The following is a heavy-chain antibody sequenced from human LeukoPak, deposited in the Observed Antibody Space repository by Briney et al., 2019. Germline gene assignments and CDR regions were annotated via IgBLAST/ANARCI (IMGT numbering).Heavy chain of an antibody. V-gene: IGHV1-69*13. Sequence: ASVKVSCKASGGTFSSYAISWVRQAPGQGLEWMGGIIPIFGTANYAQKFQGRVTITADESTSTAYMELRSLRSDDTAVYYCARPGADCGSAGCYTYPYYGLDVWGQGTTVTVSS. CDR2: IIPIFGTA. J-gene: IGHJ6*02. CDR3: ARPGADCGSAGCYTYPYYGLDV. D-gene: IGHD2-2*02. CDR1: GGTFSSYA.